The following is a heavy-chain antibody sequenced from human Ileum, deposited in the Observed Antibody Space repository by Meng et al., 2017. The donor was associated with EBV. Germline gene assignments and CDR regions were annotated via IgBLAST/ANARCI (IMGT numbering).Heavy chain of an antibody. Sequence: QYTLKESGPTLVNPTQTLTLTCTFSGFSYNTGGMAVSWIRQPPGKALEWLALIYWDDDKRYSPSLKTRLTITKDTSKNQVVLTMTNMDPVDTATYYCAHRPSMVRGVMYFDYWGQGTLVTVSS. V-gene: IGHV2-5*02. CDR2: IYWDDDK. J-gene: IGHJ4*02. CDR1: GFSYNTGGMA. D-gene: IGHD3-10*01. CDR3: AHRPSMVRGVMYFDY.